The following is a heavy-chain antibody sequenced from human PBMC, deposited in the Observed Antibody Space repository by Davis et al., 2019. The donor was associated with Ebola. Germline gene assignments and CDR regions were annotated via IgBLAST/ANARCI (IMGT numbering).Heavy chain of an antibody. CDR1: GYTFITYY. J-gene: IGHJ4*02. CDR3: ARAPLMVRGWANF. CDR2: IDPESGRT. D-gene: IGHD3-10*01. Sequence: APANVSFMASGYTFITYYIYWVRHAFGQGLVWMVIIDPESGRTNNAQKFQGRVTMSRDTSTGTVHMELSSLTSDDTAVYYCARAPLMVRGWANFWGQGTLVTVSS. V-gene: IGHV1-46*01.